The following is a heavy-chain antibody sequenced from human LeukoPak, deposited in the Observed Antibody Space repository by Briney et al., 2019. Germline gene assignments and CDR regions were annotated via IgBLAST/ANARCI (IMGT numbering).Heavy chain of an antibody. Sequence: ASVKVSCKVSGYTLTELSMHWVRQAPGKGLEWMGGFDPEDGETIYAQKFQGRVTMTEDTSTDTAYMELSSLRSGDTAVYYCATDLGGLRYFDWLVHWGQGTLVTVSS. CDR1: GYTLTELS. D-gene: IGHD3-9*01. CDR3: ATDLGGLRYFDWLVH. CDR2: FDPEDGET. J-gene: IGHJ5*02. V-gene: IGHV1-24*01.